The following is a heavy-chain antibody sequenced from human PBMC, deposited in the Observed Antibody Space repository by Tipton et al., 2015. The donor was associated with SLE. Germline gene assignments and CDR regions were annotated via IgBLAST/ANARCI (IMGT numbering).Heavy chain of an antibody. CDR2: INPSGGST. Sequence: QVQLVQSGAEVKKPGASVKVSCKASGYTFTSYYMHWVRQAPGQGLEWMGIINPSGGSTSYAQKFQGRVTMTRDTSTSTVYMEPSSLRSEDTAVYYCAKWALACSGGSCYLGGPFGMDVWGQGTTVTVSS. J-gene: IGHJ6*02. V-gene: IGHV1-46*01. CDR1: GYTFTSYY. D-gene: IGHD2-15*01. CDR3: AKWALACSGGSCYLGGPFGMDV.